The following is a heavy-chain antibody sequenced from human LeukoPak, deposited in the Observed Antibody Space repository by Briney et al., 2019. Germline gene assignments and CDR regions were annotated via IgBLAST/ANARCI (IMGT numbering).Heavy chain of an antibody. CDR3: AIGEPAYCSSNSCSYDY. D-gene: IGHD2-2*01. CDR2: INHSGST. V-gene: IGHV4-34*01. CDR1: GGSFSGYY. J-gene: IGHJ4*02. Sequence: SETLSLTCAISGGSFSGYYWSWIRQPPGKGLEWIGEINHSGSTYYNPSLKSRATISVGATKNKFPLKLNSVIAADTAVYYCAIGEPAYCSSNSCSYDYWGQGTLVTVSS.